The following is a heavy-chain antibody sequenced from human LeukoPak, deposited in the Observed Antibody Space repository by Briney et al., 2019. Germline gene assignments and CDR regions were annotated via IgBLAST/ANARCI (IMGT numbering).Heavy chain of an antibody. D-gene: IGHD2-2*01. CDR2: ISYDGSNK. Sequence: GGSLRLSCAASGFTFSSYGMHWVRQAPGKGLEWVAVISYDGSNKYYADSVQGCFTISRDNSTNTLYLQMNSLRAEDTAVYYCANGDCSSTSYRGSIAARPAGYWGQGTLVTVSS. J-gene: IGHJ4*02. CDR3: ANGDCSSTSYRGSIAARPAGY. CDR1: GFTFSSYG. V-gene: IGHV3-30*18.